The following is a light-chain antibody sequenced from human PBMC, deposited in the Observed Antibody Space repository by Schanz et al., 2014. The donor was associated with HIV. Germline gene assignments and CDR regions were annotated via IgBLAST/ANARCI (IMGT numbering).Light chain of an antibody. CDR3: QQYYTSPT. J-gene: IGKJ3*01. Sequence: EIVMTQSPATLSVSPGERATLSCRASQSVTSRYFAWYQQKPGQAPRLLIYGASNKATGIPDRFSGSGSGTDFTLTISRLEPEDFAVYYCQQYYTSPTFGPGTKVDFK. CDR2: GAS. V-gene: IGKV3-20*01. CDR1: QSVTSRY.